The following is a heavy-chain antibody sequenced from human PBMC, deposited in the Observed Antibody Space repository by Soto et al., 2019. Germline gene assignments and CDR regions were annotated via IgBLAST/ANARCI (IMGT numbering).Heavy chain of an antibody. V-gene: IGHV4-4*07. CDR3: AREGYKNFYYGMDV. J-gene: IGHJ6*02. CDR1: GASISGFY. CDR2: LYTNGST. Sequence: LTCRVSGASISGFYWTWIRQCAGRGLEWIGHLYTNGSTNYNPSLKSRVTMSVDTSKNQFSLKLSSVTAADTALYYCAREGYKNFYYGMDVWGQGTPFTVSS. D-gene: IGHD5-12*01.